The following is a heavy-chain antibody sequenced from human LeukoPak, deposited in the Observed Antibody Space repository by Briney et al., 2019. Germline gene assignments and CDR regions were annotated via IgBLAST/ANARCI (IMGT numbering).Heavy chain of an antibody. CDR2: IIPIFGTA. V-gene: IGHV1-69*05. CDR1: GGTFSSYA. J-gene: IGHJ4*02. CDR3: ARGGPHDSSSWYADY. Sequence: SVKVSCKASGGTFSSYAISWVRQAPGQGLEWMGGIIPIFGTANYAQKFQGRVTMTTDTSTSTAYMELRSLRSDDTAVYYCARGGPHDSSSWYADYWGQGTLVTVSS. D-gene: IGHD6-13*01.